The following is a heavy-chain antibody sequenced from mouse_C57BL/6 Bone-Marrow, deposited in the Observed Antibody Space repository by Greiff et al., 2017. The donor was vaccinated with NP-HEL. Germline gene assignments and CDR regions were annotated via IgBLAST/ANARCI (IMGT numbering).Heavy chain of an antibody. V-gene: IGHV1-69*01. CDR2: IDPSDSYT. Sequence: QVQLQQPGAELVMPGASVKLSCKASGYTFTSYWMHWVKQRPGQGLEWIGEIDPSDSYTNYNQKFKGKSTLTVDKSSSTAYMQLSSLTSEDSAVYYCARGDSNYPFAYWGQGTLVTVSA. J-gene: IGHJ3*01. CDR1: GYTFTSYW. D-gene: IGHD2-5*01. CDR3: ARGDSNYPFAY.